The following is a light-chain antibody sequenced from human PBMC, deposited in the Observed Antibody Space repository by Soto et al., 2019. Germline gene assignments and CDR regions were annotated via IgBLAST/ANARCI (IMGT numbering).Light chain of an antibody. V-gene: IGKV3-11*01. J-gene: IGKJ5*01. CDR3: QQRSNWPPIT. CDR1: QSVRKY. Sequence: EIVLTQSPATLSLSPGERATLSCRASQSVRKYLAWYQQKPGQAPRLLIYDASNRATGIPARFSGSGSGQDFTLNISSLETEDFALYYCQQRSNWPPITFGQGTRLEIK. CDR2: DAS.